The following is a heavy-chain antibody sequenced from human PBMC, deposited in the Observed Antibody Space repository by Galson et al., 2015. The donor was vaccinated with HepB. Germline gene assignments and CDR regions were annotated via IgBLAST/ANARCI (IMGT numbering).Heavy chain of an antibody. D-gene: IGHD2-2*03. CDR1: GFSFSYYH. J-gene: IGHJ3*02. Sequence: SLSLSCAASGFSFSYYHISYSRQASGKRVEWASYTSGSVNSIHYAGSVKGRFTISRDNAKNSLYLQMNSLRADDAAVYYCARDLDISVLDVFHIWGQGTMVIVSS. CDR2: TSGSVNSI. V-gene: IGHV3-11*01. CDR3: ARDLDISVLDVFHI.